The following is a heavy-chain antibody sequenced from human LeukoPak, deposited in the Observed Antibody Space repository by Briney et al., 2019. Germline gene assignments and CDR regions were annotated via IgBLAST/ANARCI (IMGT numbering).Heavy chain of an antibody. V-gene: IGHV1-69*13. D-gene: IGHD3-22*01. CDR2: IIPIFGIA. J-gene: IGHJ4*02. CDR1: GYTFSYYG. Sequence: ASVQVSCKASGYTFSYYGISWVRQAPGQGLEWMGGIIPIFGIANYAQKLQGRVTITADESTSTAYMELSSLRSEDTAVYYCARVQGPDYYDSSGYYKDWGQGTQVTASS. CDR3: ARVQGPDYYDSSGYYKD.